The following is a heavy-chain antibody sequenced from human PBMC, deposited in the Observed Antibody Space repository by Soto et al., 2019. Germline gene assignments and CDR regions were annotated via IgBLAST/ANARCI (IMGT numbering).Heavy chain of an antibody. Sequence: GGSLRLSCAASGFTFSGYSMNWVRQAPGKGLEWVSSISSSSSYIYYADSVKGRFTISRDNAKKSLYLQMNSLRAEYTAVYYCARDAYSGSRNWFDPWGQGTLVPVSS. V-gene: IGHV3-21*01. CDR1: GFTFSGYS. J-gene: IGHJ5*02. D-gene: IGHD1-26*01. CDR2: ISSSSSYI. CDR3: ARDAYSGSRNWFDP.